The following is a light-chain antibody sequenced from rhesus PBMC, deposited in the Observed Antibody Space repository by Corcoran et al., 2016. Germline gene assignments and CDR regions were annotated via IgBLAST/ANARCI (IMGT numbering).Light chain of an antibody. CDR3: SSYAGSNTYI. CDR2: EVS. Sequence: QAALTQPRSVSGSPGPSVTISCTGTSSDIGGYHYVSWYQQHPGTAPKLMIYEVSKRPSGVSARFSGSKSGNTASLTISGLQAEDEADYYCSSYAGSNTYIFGAGTRLTVL. V-gene: IGLV2-32*02. J-gene: IGLJ1*01. CDR1: SSDIGGYHY.